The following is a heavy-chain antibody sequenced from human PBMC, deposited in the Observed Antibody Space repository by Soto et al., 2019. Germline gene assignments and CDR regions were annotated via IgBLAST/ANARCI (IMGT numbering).Heavy chain of an antibody. CDR1: GHLFNNHW. CDR2: IFTRDSET. CDR3: ARGYCDSGHAYDL. V-gene: IGHV5-51*01. J-gene: IGHJ5*02. Sequence: ESRKISCTGPGHLFNNHWIGWVRQTPGKGLEWMGLIFTRDSETKTSPSFQGHVSFSVDNSINPVYLQWTSLKTTDTGIYFCARGYCDSGHAYDLWGQGTLVTVSS. D-gene: IGHD3-10*01.